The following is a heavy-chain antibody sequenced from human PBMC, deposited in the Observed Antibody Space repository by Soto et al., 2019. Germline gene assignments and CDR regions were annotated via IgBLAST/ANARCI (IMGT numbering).Heavy chain of an antibody. CDR1: GYTLTELS. CDR2: INPNSGGT. CDR3: ALTADQYYYGMDV. Sequence: ASVKVSCKVSGYTLTELSMHWVRQAPGQGLEWMGWINPNSGGTNYAQKFQGWVTMTRDTSISTAYMELSRLRSDDTAVYYCALTADQYYYGMDVWGQGTTVTVSS. D-gene: IGHD2-2*01. J-gene: IGHJ6*02. V-gene: IGHV1-2*04.